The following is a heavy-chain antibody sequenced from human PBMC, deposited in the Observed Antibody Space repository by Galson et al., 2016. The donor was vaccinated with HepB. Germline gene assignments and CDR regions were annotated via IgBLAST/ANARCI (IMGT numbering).Heavy chain of an antibody. CDR3: ATMGSSPGGFDS. V-gene: IGHV4-59*08. CDR2: VDYIGST. J-gene: IGHJ4*02. Sequence: ETLSXTCSXSGGSIRGYYWGWIRQPPGXGLEWMGYVDYIGSTNYNPSLKNRVIMSIDTPKNRFSLKLNSVTASDTAVYYCATMGSSPGGFDSWGQGTLVTVSS. D-gene: IGHD6-13*01. CDR1: GGSIRGYY.